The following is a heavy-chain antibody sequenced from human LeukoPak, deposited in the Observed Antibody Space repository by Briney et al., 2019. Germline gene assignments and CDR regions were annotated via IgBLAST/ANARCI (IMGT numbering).Heavy chain of an antibody. J-gene: IGHJ4*02. CDR2: IISSSSYI. CDR1: GFTFSSYS. D-gene: IGHD6-19*01. V-gene: IGHV3-21*01. Sequence: RGSLRLSCVAAGFTFSSYSMNWVRQAPGKGLGWVSSIISSSSYIYYAGSVKVRFTISRDHAKISLYLQMNSVRAEDTAVYYCARDRRLYSSGVYLVYWGEGTLVTVSS. CDR3: ARDRRLYSSGVYLVY.